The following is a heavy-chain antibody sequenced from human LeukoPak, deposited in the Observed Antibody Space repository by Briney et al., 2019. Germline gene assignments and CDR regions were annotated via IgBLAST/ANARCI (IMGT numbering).Heavy chain of an antibody. D-gene: IGHD2-2*01. V-gene: IGHV1-8*01. J-gene: IGHJ4*02. CDR3: ARESGDILVVPYY. CDR1: GYTFTIYD. CDR2: MSPISGNT. Sequence: ASVTVSCKASGYTFTIYDINWVRQATGQGLEWMGWMSPISGNTGYAQKFQGRLTMTRNTAINTAYMELSGLRSEDTAVYYCARESGDILVVPYYWGQGTLVTVSS.